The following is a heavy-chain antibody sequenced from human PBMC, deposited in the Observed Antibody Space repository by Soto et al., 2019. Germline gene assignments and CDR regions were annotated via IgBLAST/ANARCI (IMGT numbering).Heavy chain of an antibody. Sequence: QEQVVESGGGVVQPGRSLRLSCAASGFTVTGYSMHWVRQAPGKGLEWVALISYDGTYKDYADSVKGRFSISRDYSNNALYLQMNSLTTEDTAVYYCVRSWGTGDGSNLGYNWFDPWGQGTLVIVSS. V-gene: IGHV3-30-3*01. CDR3: VRSWGTGDGSNLGYNWFDP. CDR2: ISYDGTYK. D-gene: IGHD1-1*01. CDR1: GFTVTGYS. J-gene: IGHJ5*02.